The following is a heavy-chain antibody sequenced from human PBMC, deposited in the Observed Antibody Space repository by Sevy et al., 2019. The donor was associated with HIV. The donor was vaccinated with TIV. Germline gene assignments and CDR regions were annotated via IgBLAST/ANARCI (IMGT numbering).Heavy chain of an antibody. CDR3: ARDKRFLESYGMDV. V-gene: IGHV3-21*06. CDR2: ISSGSDYI. J-gene: IGHJ6*02. Sequence: GGSLRLSCAASGFIFSAYDMHWVRQAPGKGLDWISFISSGSDYIWYGNSVKGRFIVSRDNAKNLLYLQMNSLTVEDTALYYCARDKRFLESYGMDVWGLGTTVTVSS. CDR1: GFIFSAYD. D-gene: IGHD3-3*01.